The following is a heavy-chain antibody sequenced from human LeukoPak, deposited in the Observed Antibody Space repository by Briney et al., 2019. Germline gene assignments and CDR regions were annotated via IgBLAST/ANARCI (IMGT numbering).Heavy chain of an antibody. Sequence: SETLSLTCPVSGGSISSYYWSWIRQPPGKGLEWIGYIYYSGSTNYNPSLKSRVTISVDASKNQFSLKLSSVTAADTAVYYCARANYYDNSGYSRGAFDIWGQGTMVTASS. CDR2: IYYSGST. V-gene: IGHV4-59*12. CDR1: GGSISSYY. J-gene: IGHJ3*02. D-gene: IGHD3-22*01. CDR3: ARANYYDNSGYSRGAFDI.